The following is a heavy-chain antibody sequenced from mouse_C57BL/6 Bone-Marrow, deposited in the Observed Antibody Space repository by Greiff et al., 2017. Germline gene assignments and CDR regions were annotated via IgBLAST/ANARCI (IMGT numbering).Heavy chain of an antibody. Sequence: QVQLQQSGPELVKPGASVKLSCKASGYTFTSYDINWVKQRHGQGLEWIGWIYPRDGSTKYNEKFKGKATLTVDTSSSTAYMELHSLTSEDAAVYFCARLGFDGSSGDWYFDVWGTGTTVTVSS. V-gene: IGHV1-85*01. J-gene: IGHJ1*03. D-gene: IGHD1-1*01. CDR3: ARLGFDGSSGDWYFDV. CDR2: IYPRDGST. CDR1: GYTFTSYD.